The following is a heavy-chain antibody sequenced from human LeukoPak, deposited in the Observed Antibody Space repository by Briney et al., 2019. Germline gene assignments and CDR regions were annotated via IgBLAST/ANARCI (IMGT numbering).Heavy chain of an antibody. CDR1: GFTFSSYA. J-gene: IGHJ4*02. V-gene: IGHV3-23*01. CDR2: ISGNGVST. Sequence: GGSLRLSCATSGFTFSSYAMSWVRQAPGKGLEWVSAISGNGVSTYYADSVKGRFTISRDNSKNTMYLQMNSLRAEDTGVFYCAKGSQKIDYWGQGTLVTVSS. CDR3: AKGSQKIDY.